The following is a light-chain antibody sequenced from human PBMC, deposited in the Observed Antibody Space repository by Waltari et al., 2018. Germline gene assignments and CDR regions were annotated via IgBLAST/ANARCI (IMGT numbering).Light chain of an antibody. CDR3: SSYTSSSFYV. CDR2: EVS. CDR1: SSDVGSYNR. V-gene: IGLV2-18*02. J-gene: IGLJ1*01. Sequence: QSALTQPPSVSGSPGQSVTISCTGTSSDVGSYNRFSWYQQPPGTAPKLMIYEVSNRPSGVPDRFSGSKSGNTASLTISGLQAEDEADYYCSSYTSSSFYVFGTGTKVTVL.